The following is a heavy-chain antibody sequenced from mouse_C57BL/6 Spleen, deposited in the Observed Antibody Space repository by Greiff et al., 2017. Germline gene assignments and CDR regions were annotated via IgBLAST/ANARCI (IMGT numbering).Heavy chain of an antibody. Sequence: QVQLQQSGPGLVQPSQSLSITCTVSGFSLTSYGVHWVRQSPGKGLEWLGVIWRGGSTDYNAAFMSRLSITKDNSKSQVFFKMNSLQADDTAIYYCAKKTGYDYDEDYYAMDYWGQGTSVTVSS. CDR2: IWRGGST. D-gene: IGHD2-4*01. J-gene: IGHJ4*01. CDR3: AKKTGYDYDEDYYAMDY. V-gene: IGHV2-5*01. CDR1: GFSLTSYG.